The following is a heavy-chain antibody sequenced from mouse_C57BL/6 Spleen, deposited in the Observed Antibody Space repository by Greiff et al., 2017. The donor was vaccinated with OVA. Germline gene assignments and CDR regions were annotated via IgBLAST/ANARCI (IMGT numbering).Heavy chain of an antibody. D-gene: IGHD3-2*02. V-gene: IGHV1-69*01. J-gene: IGHJ2*01. Sequence: QVQLQQPGAELVMPGASVKLSCKASGYTFTSYWMHWVKQRPGQGLEWIGEIDPSDSYTNYNQKFKGKSTLTVDKSSSTAYMQLSSLTSEDSAVYYCARGDSSGYFYWGQGTTLTFSS. CDR1: GYTFTSYW. CDR3: ARGDSSGYFY. CDR2: IDPSDSYT.